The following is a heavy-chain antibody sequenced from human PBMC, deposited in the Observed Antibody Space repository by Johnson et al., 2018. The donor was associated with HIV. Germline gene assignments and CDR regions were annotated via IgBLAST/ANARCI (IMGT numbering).Heavy chain of an antibody. D-gene: IGHD6-13*01. CDR2: ISSSGSTI. CDR1: GFTFSSYG. V-gene: IGHV3-48*03. CDR3: ARGYSSSSDDAFDI. Sequence: VQLVESGGGVVQPGRSLRLSCAASGFTFSSYGMHWVRQAPGKGLEWVSYISSSGSTIYYADSVKGRFTISRDNTKNSLYLQMNSLRAEDTAVYYCARGYSSSSDDAFDIWGQGTLVTVSS. J-gene: IGHJ3*02.